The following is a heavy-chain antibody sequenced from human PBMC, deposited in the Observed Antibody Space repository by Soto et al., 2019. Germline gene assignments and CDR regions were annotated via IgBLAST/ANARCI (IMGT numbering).Heavy chain of an antibody. Sequence: QLQLQESGSGLVKPSQTLSLTCAVSGGSISSGGYSWSWIRQPPGKGLEWIGYMYHSGSTYYNPSLKRRVTISIDRSKNQSSLKLSSVTAADTAVYSCARVSDYWGQGTLVTVSS. V-gene: IGHV4-30-2*01. J-gene: IGHJ4*02. CDR3: ARVSDY. CDR1: GGSISSGGYS. CDR2: MYHSGST.